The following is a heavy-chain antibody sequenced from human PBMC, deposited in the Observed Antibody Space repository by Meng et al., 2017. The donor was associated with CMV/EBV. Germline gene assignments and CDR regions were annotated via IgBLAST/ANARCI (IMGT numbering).Heavy chain of an antibody. V-gene: IGHV3-30*04. CDR3: ARGQPPILVEMATIYPGMDV. D-gene: IGHD5-24*01. Sequence: SLKTSCAASGFTFSSYAMHWVRQAPGKGLEWVAVISYDGSNKYYADSVKGRFTISRDNSKNTLYLQMNSMRAEDTAVYYCARGQPPILVEMATIYPGMDVWGQGTTVTVSS. CDR2: ISYDGSNK. CDR1: GFTFSSYA. J-gene: IGHJ6*02.